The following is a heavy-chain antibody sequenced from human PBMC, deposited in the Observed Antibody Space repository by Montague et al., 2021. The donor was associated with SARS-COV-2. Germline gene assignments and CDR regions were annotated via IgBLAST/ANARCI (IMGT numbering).Heavy chain of an antibody. CDR3: ARGMHYYDSSGYYFDY. CDR1: GGSISSYY. D-gene: IGHD3-22*01. V-gene: IGHV4-59*01. Sequence: SETLSLTCTVSGGSISSYYWSWIRQPPGKGLEWIGYIYYSGSTNYNPSLKSRVTISVDTSKNQFSLKLSSVTAADTAVYYCARGMHYYDSSGYYFDYWGQETLVTVSS. CDR2: IYYSGST. J-gene: IGHJ4*02.